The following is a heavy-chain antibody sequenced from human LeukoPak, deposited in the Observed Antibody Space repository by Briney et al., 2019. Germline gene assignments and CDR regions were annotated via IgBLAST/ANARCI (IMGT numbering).Heavy chain of an antibody. Sequence: GGSLRLSCAASGFTFSNAWMSWVRQAPGKGLEWVGRIKSKTDGGTTDYAAPVKGRFTISRDDSKNTLYLQMNSLKTEDTAVYYCTTALPRRADDAFDIWGQGTMVTVSS. CDR3: TTALPRRADDAFDI. V-gene: IGHV3-15*01. J-gene: IGHJ3*02. CDR2: IKSKTDGGTT. CDR1: GFTFSNAW.